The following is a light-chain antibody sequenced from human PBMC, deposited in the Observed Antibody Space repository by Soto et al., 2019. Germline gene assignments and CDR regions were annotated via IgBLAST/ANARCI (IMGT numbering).Light chain of an antibody. CDR1: QGIDMF. V-gene: IGKV1-39*01. CDR3: QQSFSVPPT. J-gene: IGKJ5*01. CDR2: DAS. Sequence: DIQMTQSPSSLSASVGDRVAITGQASQGIDMFLNWFQQKPGKAPKLLIYDASNLEAGVPSRFSGSGSGSDFSLTISNLQPEDFATYYCQQSFSVPPTFGQGTRLAI.